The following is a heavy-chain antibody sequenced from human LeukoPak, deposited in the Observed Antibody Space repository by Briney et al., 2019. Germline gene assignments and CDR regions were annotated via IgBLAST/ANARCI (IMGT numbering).Heavy chain of an antibody. CDR2: IKEDGSEQ. J-gene: IGHJ4*02. V-gene: IGHV3-7*01. D-gene: IGHD3-22*01. CDR3: VRDSYSRDLDY. CDR1: AFTFSSYW. Sequence: GGSLRLSCAASAFTFSSYWMSWVRQAPGKGLEWVANIKEDGSEQYYVDSLKGRSTISRDNAKNSLYLQMNSLRAEDTAVYYCVRDSYSRDLDYWGQGTLVTVSS.